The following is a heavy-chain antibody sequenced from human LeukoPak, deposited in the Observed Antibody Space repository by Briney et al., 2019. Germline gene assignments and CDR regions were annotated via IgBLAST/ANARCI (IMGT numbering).Heavy chain of an antibody. Sequence: ASVKVSCKVSGYTLTELSMHWVRQAPGKGLEWMGGFDPEDGETIYAQKFQGRVTMTEDTSTDTAYMELSSLRSEDTAVYYCATDPGRDQNYGSGSYYIYYWGQGTLVTVSS. CDR2: FDPEDGET. V-gene: IGHV1-24*01. D-gene: IGHD3-10*01. J-gene: IGHJ4*02. CDR1: GYTLTELS. CDR3: ATDPGRDQNYGSGSYYIYY.